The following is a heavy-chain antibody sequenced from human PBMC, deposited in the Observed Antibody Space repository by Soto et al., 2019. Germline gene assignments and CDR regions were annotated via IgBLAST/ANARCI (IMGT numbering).Heavy chain of an antibody. CDR2: ISGSGGST. J-gene: IGHJ4*02. CDR3: ANNWDIVVVVADIGFDD. CDR1: GFTFSSYA. V-gene: IGHV3-23*01. Sequence: PGGSLRLSCAASGFTFSSYAMSWVRQAPGKGLEWVSAISGSGGSTYYADSVKGRFTISRDNSKNTLYLQMNSLRAEDTAVYYCANNWDIVVVVADIGFDDWGQGTLVTVSS. D-gene: IGHD2-15*01.